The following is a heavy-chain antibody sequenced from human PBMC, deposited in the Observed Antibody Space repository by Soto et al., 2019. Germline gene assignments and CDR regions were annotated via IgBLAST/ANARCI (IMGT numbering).Heavy chain of an antibody. CDR3: ARHGAPGITGTYYGMDV. CDR2: MYYGGST. D-gene: IGHD1-20*01. Sequence: SETLSLTCTVSGDSIISYYWSWIRQPPGKGLEWIGYMYYGGSTNYNPSLKSRVTISVDTSKNQVSLKLSSVTAADTAVYYCARHGAPGITGTYYGMDVWGQGTKVTVSS. V-gene: IGHV4-59*08. CDR1: GDSIISYY. J-gene: IGHJ6*02.